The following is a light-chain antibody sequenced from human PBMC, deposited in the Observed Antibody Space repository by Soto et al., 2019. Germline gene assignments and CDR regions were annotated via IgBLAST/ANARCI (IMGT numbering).Light chain of an antibody. J-gene: IGLJ2*01. CDR1: SSEVGSFNF. CDR2: GVT. CDR3: CSYASSSAWV. V-gene: IGLV2-23*02. Sequence: QSALTQPASVSGSPGQSITISCTGTSSEVGSFNFVSWYLQHPGKAPKLLIYGVTERPSGVSNRFSGSKSGNTASLTISGLQADDEADYYCCSYASSSAWVFGGGTKLTVL.